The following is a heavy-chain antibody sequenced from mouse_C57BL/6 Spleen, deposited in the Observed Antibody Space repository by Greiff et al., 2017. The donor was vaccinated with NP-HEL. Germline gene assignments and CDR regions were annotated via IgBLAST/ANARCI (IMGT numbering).Heavy chain of an antibody. CDR1: GYTFTTYP. V-gene: IGHV1-47*01. D-gene: IGHD1-1*01. Sequence: VQLQQSGAELVKPGASVKMSCKASGYTFTTYPIEWMKQNHGKSLEWIGNFHPYNDDTKYNEKFKGKATLTVEKSSSTDYLELSRLTSDDSAVYYCARGKFNGSSFDYWGQGTTLTVSS. CDR2: FHPYNDDT. J-gene: IGHJ2*01. CDR3: ARGKFNGSSFDY.